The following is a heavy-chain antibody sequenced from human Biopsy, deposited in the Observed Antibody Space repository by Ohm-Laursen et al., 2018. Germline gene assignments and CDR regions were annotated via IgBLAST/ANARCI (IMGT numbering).Heavy chain of an antibody. D-gene: IGHD3-9*01. CDR2: ISYNERT. V-gene: IGHV4-31*03. CDR1: GASVKTYGYF. CDR3: VREPKTGTAEAWYFDL. Sequence: TLSLTCCVSGASVKTYGYFWAWIRPRPGKGLEWIGYISYNERTHYNPSLTSRLAISFDTSNNRISLQLRSVSVADTAVYYCVREPKTGTAEAWYFDLWGRGSPVTVPS. J-gene: IGHJ2*01.